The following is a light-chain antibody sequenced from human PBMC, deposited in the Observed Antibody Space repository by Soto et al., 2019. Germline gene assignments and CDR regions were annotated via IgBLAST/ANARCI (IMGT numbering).Light chain of an antibody. CDR1: NSNIGAGFN. Sequence: QSVLTQPPSVSGAPGQRLTISCTGSNSNIGAGFNVHWYQQFPGTAPKLLIYGNTNRPSGVPDRFSGSKSGTSASLAITGLQAEDEADYYCQSYDSGLGGSYVFGTGTKVTVL. CDR3: QSYDSGLGGSYV. V-gene: IGLV1-40*01. CDR2: GNT. J-gene: IGLJ1*01.